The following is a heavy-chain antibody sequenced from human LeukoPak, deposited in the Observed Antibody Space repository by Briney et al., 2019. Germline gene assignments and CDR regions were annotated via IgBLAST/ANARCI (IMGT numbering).Heavy chain of an antibody. J-gene: IGHJ4*02. CDR3: ARDSDSSGYYEFDY. D-gene: IGHD3-22*01. CDR2: INPNSGGT. Sequence: ASVKVSCKVSGYTLTELSMHWVRQAPGQGLEWMGRINPNSGGTNYAQKFQGRVTMTRDTSISTAYMELSRLRSDDTAVYYCARDSDSSGYYEFDYWGQGTLVTVSS. V-gene: IGHV1-2*06. CDR1: GYTLTELS.